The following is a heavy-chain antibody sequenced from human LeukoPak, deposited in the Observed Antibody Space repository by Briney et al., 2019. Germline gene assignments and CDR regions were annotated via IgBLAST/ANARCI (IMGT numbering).Heavy chain of an antibody. CDR3: ARANRYGSGSYRGNWLDP. J-gene: IGHJ5*02. D-gene: IGHD3-10*01. CDR2: IYTSGST. V-gene: IGHV4-4*07. CDR1: GGSISSYY. Sequence: SETLSLTCTVSGGSISSYYWSWIRQPAGKGLEWIGRIYTSGSTNYNPSLKSRVTISVDTSKNQFSLKLSSVTAADTAVYYCARANRYGSGSYRGNWLDPWGQGTLVTVSS.